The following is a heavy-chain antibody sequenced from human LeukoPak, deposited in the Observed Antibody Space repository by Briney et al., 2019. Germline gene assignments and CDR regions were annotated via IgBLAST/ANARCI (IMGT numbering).Heavy chain of an antibody. D-gene: IGHD3-10*01. CDR1: GGSISSDY. CDR3: ARATYYYGSGSYSFDY. Sequence: SETLSLTCTVSGGSISSDYWSWIRQPPGKGLEWIGYIYYSGSTNYNPSLKSRVTISVDTSKNQFSLKLSSVTAADTAVYYCARATYYYGSGSYSFDYWGQGTLVTVSS. J-gene: IGHJ4*02. V-gene: IGHV4-59*08. CDR2: IYYSGST.